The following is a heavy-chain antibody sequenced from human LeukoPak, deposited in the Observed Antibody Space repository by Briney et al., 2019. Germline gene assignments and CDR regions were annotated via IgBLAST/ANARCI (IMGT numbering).Heavy chain of an antibody. V-gene: IGHV1-2*02. CDR3: ARVRYRLAETYIDY. J-gene: IGHJ4*02. CDR1: GYTFTGYY. D-gene: IGHD3-16*01. Sequence: ASVKVSCKASGYTFTGYYMHWVRQAPGQGLEWMGWINPNSGDTNYAQKFQGRVTMTRDTSISTAYMELSRLRSDDTAVYYCARVRYRLAETYIDYWGQGTLVTASS. CDR2: INPNSGDT.